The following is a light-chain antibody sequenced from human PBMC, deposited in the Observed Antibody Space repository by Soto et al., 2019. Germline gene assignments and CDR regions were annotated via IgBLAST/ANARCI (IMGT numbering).Light chain of an antibody. V-gene: IGLV7-43*01. Sequence: QAVVTQEPSVTVSPGGTVTLTCASSSGPVTSGYYPNWVQQKPGQAPRSLIYGTTNRHSWTPDRFSGSLLGGKAVLTVSGVQPEDEAEYYCLLYYRNEGLFGGGNKLTVL. CDR1: SGPVTSGYY. J-gene: IGLJ3*02. CDR3: LLYYRNEGL. CDR2: GTT.